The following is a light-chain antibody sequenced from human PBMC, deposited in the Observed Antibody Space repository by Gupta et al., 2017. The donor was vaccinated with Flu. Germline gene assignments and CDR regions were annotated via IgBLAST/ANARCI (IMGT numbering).Light chain of an antibody. CDR3: QQYSSTPKT. CDR1: QSVLYSSNNKNY. V-gene: IGKV4-1*01. J-gene: IGKJ2*01. Sequence: ATINSTSSQSVLYSSNNKNYLAWYQQKPGQTPKLLIYWASTRESGVPDRFSGSGSGTDFTLTISCLEAEDVEVYYCQQYSSTPKTFGQGTQLEIK. CDR2: WAS.